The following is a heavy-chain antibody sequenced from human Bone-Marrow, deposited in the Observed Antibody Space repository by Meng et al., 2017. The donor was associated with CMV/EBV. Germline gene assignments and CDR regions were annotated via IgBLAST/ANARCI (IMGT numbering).Heavy chain of an antibody. CDR1: GGSVSSGSYY. J-gene: IGHJ5*02. Sequence: GSLRLSCTVSGGSVSSGSYYWSWIRQPPGKGLEWIGYIYYSGSTNYNPSLKSRVTISVDTSKNQFSLKLSSVTAADTAVYYCARGKYSSSSEGVWFDPWGQGTLVTVSS. CDR3: ARGKYSSSSEGVWFDP. CDR2: IYYSGST. D-gene: IGHD6-6*01. V-gene: IGHV4-61*01.